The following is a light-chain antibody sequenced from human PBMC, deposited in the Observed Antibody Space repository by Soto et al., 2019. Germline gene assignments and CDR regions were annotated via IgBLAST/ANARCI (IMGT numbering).Light chain of an antibody. CDR1: QSIGTN. J-gene: IGKJ2*01. Sequence: ETVMTQSPATLSVSPGDRVTLSCRASQSIGTNLLWLQQSPGQPPRLLISGASDRVAGVPDRCSGSGSGTDFTLTTSGLQSEECAVYYCQQYAGWPRTFGQGTKLEIK. CDR3: QQYAGWPRT. CDR2: GAS. V-gene: IGKV3-15*01.